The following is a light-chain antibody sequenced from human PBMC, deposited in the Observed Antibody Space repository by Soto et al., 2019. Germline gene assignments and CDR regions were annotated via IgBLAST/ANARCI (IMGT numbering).Light chain of an antibody. Sequence: DIQMTQSPSTLSASVGDRVTITCRASQSISSWLAWYQQKPGKAPKLLIYKASSLESGVPSRCSGSGSGTEFTLTISSLQPDDFATYYCQQYNSYLLTVGGGTKVEIK. V-gene: IGKV1-5*03. CDR1: QSISSW. CDR3: QQYNSYLLT. CDR2: KAS. J-gene: IGKJ4*01.